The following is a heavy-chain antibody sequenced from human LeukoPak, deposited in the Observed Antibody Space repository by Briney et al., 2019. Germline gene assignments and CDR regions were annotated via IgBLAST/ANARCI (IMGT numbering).Heavy chain of an antibody. CDR3: AKDKTQDIVVVPAAIIFDY. D-gene: IGHD2-2*01. V-gene: IGHV3-23*01. J-gene: IGHJ4*02. CDR1: GFTFSSYA. Sequence: GGSLRLSCAASGFTFSSYAMSWVRQAPGKGLEWVSAISGSGGSTYYADSVKGRFTISRDNSKNTLYLQMNSLRAEGTAVYYCAKDKTQDIVVVPAAIIFDYWGQGTLVTVSS. CDR2: ISGSGGST.